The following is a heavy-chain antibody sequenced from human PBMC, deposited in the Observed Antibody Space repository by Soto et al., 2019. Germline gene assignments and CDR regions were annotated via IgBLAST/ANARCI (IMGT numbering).Heavy chain of an antibody. D-gene: IGHD2-21*01. CDR3: ACVPLCFSCYLGGKLSESAFPI. J-gene: IGHJ3*02. CDR2: TYYRSKWNN. Sequence: SQALSLTCAISGDSVSSNSAAWNWIRQCPSRGLEWLGRTYYRSKWNNDYAVSVKSRITINPDTSKNQFSLHLNSVTPEDTAVYYCACVPLCFSCYLGGKLSESAFPIWGQGTMVTLSS. CDR1: GDSVSSNSAA. V-gene: IGHV6-1*01.